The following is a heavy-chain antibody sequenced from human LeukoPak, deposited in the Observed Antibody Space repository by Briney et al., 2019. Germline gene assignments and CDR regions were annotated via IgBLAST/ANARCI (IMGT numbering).Heavy chain of an antibody. CDR3: AKGGPPYGDYVYFDY. D-gene: IGHD4-17*01. CDR2: ISGSGGST. J-gene: IGHJ4*02. Sequence: GVSLRPSCAASGFTFNTYAMTWVRQAPGKGLEWVSGISGSGGSTYYADSVKGRFTISRDNSKSTLYLQMNSLRAEDTALYYCAKGGPPYGDYVYFDYWGQGTLVTVSS. CDR1: GFTFNTYA. V-gene: IGHV3-23*01.